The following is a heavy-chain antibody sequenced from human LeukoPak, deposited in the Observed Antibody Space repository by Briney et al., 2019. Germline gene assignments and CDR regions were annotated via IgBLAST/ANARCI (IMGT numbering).Heavy chain of an antibody. CDR2: ITTTGATT. J-gene: IGHJ4*02. D-gene: IGHD3-22*01. CDR3: TIMHGYYDGSGYWVQ. CDR1: GFTFGSYG. V-gene: IGHV3-23*01. Sequence: AGSLRLSCAASGFTFGSYGMSWVRQAPGKGLEWVACITTTGATTSYAGSVKGQFTISRVNARDTLYMQMNSLRDEDTALYYCTIMHGYYDGSGYWVQWGQGTLVTVSS.